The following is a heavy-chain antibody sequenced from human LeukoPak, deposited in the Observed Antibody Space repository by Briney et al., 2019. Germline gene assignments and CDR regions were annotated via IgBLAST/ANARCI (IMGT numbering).Heavy chain of an antibody. Sequence: GGSLRLSCAASGFTFSSYWMTWVRQAPGTGREWVANIKEEGSEKYYVDSVRGRFTISRDNAKNSLYLQMNSLRAEDTAVYYCVYGGSYYVAWGQGTLVTVSS. CDR2: IKEEGSEK. CDR1: GFTFSSYW. V-gene: IGHV3-7*01. D-gene: IGHD3-10*01. CDR3: VYGGSYYVA. J-gene: IGHJ5*02.